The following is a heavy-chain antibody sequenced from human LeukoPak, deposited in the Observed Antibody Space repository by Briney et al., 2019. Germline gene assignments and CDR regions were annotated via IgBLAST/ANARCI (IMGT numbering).Heavy chain of an antibody. CDR3: AREGITGTMFDP. Sequence: PSETLSLTCAVYGGSFSGYYWDWIRQPPGKGLEWIGNIDYSGSTYYNPSLKSRVTISVDTSKNQFSLKLSSVTAADTAVYYCAREGITGTMFDPWGQGTLVTVSS. CDR1: GGSFSGYY. J-gene: IGHJ5*02. CDR2: IDYSGST. V-gene: IGHV4-34*01. D-gene: IGHD1-7*01.